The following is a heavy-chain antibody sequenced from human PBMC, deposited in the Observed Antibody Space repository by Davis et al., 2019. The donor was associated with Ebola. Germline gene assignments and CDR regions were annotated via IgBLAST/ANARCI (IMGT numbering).Heavy chain of an antibody. J-gene: IGHJ6*04. CDR1: GDSVSGSNGA. CDR2: TYYNSKWYN. D-gene: IGHD5-12*01. Sequence: HSQTLSLTCAISGDSVSGSNGAWNWIRQSPSRGLEWLGRTYYNSKWYNDYAISVKSRITVNPDTSKNQFSLLLNSVTPEDTAVYYCARGWLRTGMDVWGKGTTVTVSS. CDR3: ARGWLRTGMDV. V-gene: IGHV6-1*01.